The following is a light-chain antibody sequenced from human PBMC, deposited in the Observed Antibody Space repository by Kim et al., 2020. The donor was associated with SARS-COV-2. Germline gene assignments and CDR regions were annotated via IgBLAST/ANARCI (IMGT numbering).Light chain of an antibody. CDR2: EAS. CDR1: QDISSW. Sequence: DIQMTQSPSSVSASVGDRVTITCRASQDISSWLGWYQQKPGKAPKVLIYEASNLQSGVPSRFSGSGSGTDFTLTINSLQPEDFATYHRQQTHSFPLTFGGGTKVDIK. CDR3: QQTHSFPLT. J-gene: IGKJ4*01. V-gene: IGKV1D-12*01.